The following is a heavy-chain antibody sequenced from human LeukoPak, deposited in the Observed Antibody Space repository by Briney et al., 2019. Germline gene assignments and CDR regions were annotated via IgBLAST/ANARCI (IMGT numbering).Heavy chain of an antibody. V-gene: IGHV4-61*02. CDR1: GGSISSGSYY. CDR3: ARAFDSSGYCFDY. Sequence: PSQTLSLTCTVSGGSISSGSYYWSWIRQPAGKGLEWIGRIYTSGSTNYNPSLKSRVTISVDTSKNQFSLKLSSVTAADTAVYYCARAFDSSGYCFDYWGQGTLVTVSS. D-gene: IGHD3-22*01. J-gene: IGHJ4*02. CDR2: IYTSGST.